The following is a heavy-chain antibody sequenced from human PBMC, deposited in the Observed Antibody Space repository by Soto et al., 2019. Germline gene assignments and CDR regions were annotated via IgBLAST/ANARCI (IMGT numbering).Heavy chain of an antibody. J-gene: IGHJ6*02. CDR2: ISGSSSTI. CDR3: ARQSVPDNYYYYGMDV. D-gene: IGHD2-2*01. CDR1: GFTFSRYN. Sequence: GESLKISCAASGFTFSRYNMNWVRQAPGKGLEWLSYISGSSSTIYSADSVKGRFTISRDNAKNSLFLQMNSLTVEDTAVYYCARQSVPDNYYYYGMDVWGHGTTVTVSS. V-gene: IGHV3-48*01.